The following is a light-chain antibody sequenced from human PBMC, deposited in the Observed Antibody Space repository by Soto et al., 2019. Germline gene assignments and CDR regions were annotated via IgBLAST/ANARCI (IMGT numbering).Light chain of an antibody. Sequence: QMTQSPSSLSASVGDRVTITCRASQDISNYLAWYQQKPGGAPKLLIYEASTLQSGVPSRFSGSGSGADVTLTISSLQPEDVAIYYGQKYNDAPRTFGQGTRVEMK. V-gene: IGKV1-27*01. CDR3: QKYNDAPRT. CDR2: EAS. J-gene: IGKJ1*01. CDR1: QDISNY.